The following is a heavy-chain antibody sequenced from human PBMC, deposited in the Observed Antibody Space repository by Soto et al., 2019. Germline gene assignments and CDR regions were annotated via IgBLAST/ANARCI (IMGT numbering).Heavy chain of an antibody. CDR2: FNPTSGST. J-gene: IGHJ4*02. V-gene: IGHV1-46*01. Sequence: QVQLVQSGAEVKKPGASVKLSCKASGYTFINYYIHWVRQAPGQGLEWMGIFNPTSGSTNYAQKFQGRVTLTMDTSTRTVYMELSSLRFDNTAVYYCARDLAAGDYWGQGTLVTVSS. CDR1: GYTFINYY. CDR3: ARDLAAGDY. D-gene: IGHD6-13*01.